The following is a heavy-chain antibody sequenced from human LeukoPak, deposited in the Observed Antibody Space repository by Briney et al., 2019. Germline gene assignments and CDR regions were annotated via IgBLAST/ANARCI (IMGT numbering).Heavy chain of an antibody. CDR2: IYHSGST. D-gene: IGHD2-2*01. Sequence: SETLSLTCAVSGYSISSGYYWGWIRQPPGKGLEWSGSIYHSGSTYYNPSLKSRVTISVDTSKNQFSLKWSSVTAADTAVYYCARGYQLLNPQDAFDIWGQGTMVTVSS. V-gene: IGHV4-38-2*01. CDR1: GYSISSGYY. CDR3: ARGYQLLNPQDAFDI. J-gene: IGHJ3*02.